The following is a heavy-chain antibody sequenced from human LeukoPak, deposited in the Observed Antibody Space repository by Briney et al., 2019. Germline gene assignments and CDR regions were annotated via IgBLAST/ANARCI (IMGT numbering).Heavy chain of an antibody. Sequence: GGPLRLSCAASGFTFSNAWMSWVRQAPGKGLEWVGRIKSKTDGGTTDYAAPVKGRFTISRDDSKNTLYLQMNSLKTEDTAVYYCTTDSFYCTNGVCYTDKPFDYWGQGTLVTVSS. CDR1: GFTFSNAW. CDR2: IKSKTDGGTT. V-gene: IGHV3-15*01. D-gene: IGHD2-8*01. CDR3: TTDSFYCTNGVCYTDKPFDY. J-gene: IGHJ4*02.